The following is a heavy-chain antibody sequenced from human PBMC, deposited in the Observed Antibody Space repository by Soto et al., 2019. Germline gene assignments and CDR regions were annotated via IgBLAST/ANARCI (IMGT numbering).Heavy chain of an antibody. J-gene: IGHJ6*02. CDR1: GGSISSYY. CDR2: MYGSGST. D-gene: IGHD3-3*01. CDR3: ARDKRITIFLVVIEGDPTDYYSMDV. Sequence: PSETLSLTCTVSGGSISSYYWSWIRQSQGKGPEWIGNMYGSGSTNYNPSLKSRVIISADTTKYQFSLKLSSVTAADTAVYYCARDKRITIFLVVIEGDPTDYYSMDVWGQGTTVNVSS. V-gene: IGHV4-4*08.